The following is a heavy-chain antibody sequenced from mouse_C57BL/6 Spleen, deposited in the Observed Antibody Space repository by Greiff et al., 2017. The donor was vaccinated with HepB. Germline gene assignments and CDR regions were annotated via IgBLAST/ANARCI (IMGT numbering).Heavy chain of an antibody. V-gene: IGHV1-81*01. CDR1: GYTFTSYG. CDR3: ARSTTTVVATGAMDY. J-gene: IGHJ4*01. D-gene: IGHD1-1*01. Sequence: VKLMESGAELARPGASVKLSCKASGYTFTSYGISWVKQRTGQGLEWIGEIYPRSGNTYYNEKFKGKATLTADKSSSTAYMELRSLTSEDSAVYFCARSTTTVVATGAMDYWGQGTSVTVSS. CDR2: IYPRSGNT.